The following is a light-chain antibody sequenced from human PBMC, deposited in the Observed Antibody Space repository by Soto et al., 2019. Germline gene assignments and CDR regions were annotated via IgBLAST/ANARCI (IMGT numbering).Light chain of an antibody. V-gene: IGKV3-15*01. CDR2: GAS. J-gene: IGKJ2*02. CDR3: QQYNNWRT. Sequence: EIVMTQSPATLSVSPGERATLSCRASQSVSSNLAWYQQKPGQAPRLLIYGASLRATGIPARFSGSGSGTAFTLTIISLQSEDSAIYYCQQYNNWRTFGQGTKLEIK. CDR1: QSVSSN.